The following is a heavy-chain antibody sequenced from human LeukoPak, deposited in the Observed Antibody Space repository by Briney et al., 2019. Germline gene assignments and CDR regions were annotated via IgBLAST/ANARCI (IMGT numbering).Heavy chain of an antibody. J-gene: IGHJ4*02. CDR1: GFTVSSDY. CDR2: ISSGGST. CDR3: GRVGDGYNDNY. V-gene: IGHV3-66*01. D-gene: IGHD5-12*01. Sequence: QSGGSLRLSCAASGFTVSSDYMGCVRQAPEKGLEWVSLISSGGSTYYADSLKGRFTISRDNSKNTLYLQMNSLRAEDTAVYYCGRVGDGYNDNYWGQGTLVTVSS.